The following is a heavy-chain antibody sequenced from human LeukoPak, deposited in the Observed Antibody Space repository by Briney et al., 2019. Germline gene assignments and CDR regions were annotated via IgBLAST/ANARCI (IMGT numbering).Heavy chain of an antibody. J-gene: IGHJ3*02. CDR3: AKCLGYCSSTSCEESLDAFDI. Sequence: PGGSLRLSCAASGFTFSSYGMSWVRQAPGKGLEWVSAISGSGGSTYYADSVKGRFTISRDNSKNTLYLQMNSLRAEDTAVYYCAKCLGYCSSTSCEESLDAFDIWGQGTMVTVSS. V-gene: IGHV3-23*01. CDR1: GFTFSSYG. D-gene: IGHD2-2*01. CDR2: ISGSGGST.